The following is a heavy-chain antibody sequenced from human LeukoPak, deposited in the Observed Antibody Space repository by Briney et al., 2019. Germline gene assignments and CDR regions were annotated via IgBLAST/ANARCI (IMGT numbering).Heavy chain of an antibody. J-gene: IGHJ4*02. V-gene: IGHV4-4*02. D-gene: IGHD5-24*01. CDR3: ARRERWLQFGEDY. Sequence: PSGTLSLTCAVSGGSISSSNWWSWVRQPPGKGLEWIGEIYHSGSTNYNPSLKSRVTISVDTSKNQFSLKLSSVTAADTAVYYCARRERWLQFGEDYWGQGTLVTVSS. CDR1: GGSISSSNW. CDR2: IYHSGST.